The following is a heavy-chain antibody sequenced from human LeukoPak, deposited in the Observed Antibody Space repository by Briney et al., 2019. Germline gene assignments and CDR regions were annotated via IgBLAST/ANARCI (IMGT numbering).Heavy chain of an antibody. CDR1: GGSISSYY. V-gene: IGHV4-4*09. J-gene: IGHJ6*03. CDR3: ARRNHYFYYMDV. Sequence: SETLSLTCTVSGGSISSYYWSWIRQSPVKGLEWIGYIFPSGSAFYNPSLESRVTISQDTSENQISLRLSSVTAADTAVYYCARRNHYFYYMDVWGKGTTVTVSS. D-gene: IGHD1-14*01. CDR2: IFPSGSA.